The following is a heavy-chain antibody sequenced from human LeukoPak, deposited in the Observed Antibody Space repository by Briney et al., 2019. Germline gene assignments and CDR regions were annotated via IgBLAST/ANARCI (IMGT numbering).Heavy chain of an antibody. CDR3: AREMGAALGTLSIDY. J-gene: IGHJ4*02. CDR1: GFTFSSYG. D-gene: IGHD6-13*01. Sequence: GGSLRLSCAASGFTFSSYGMHWVRQAPGKGLEWVAVISYDGSNKYYADSVKGRFTISRDNSKNTLYLQMNSLRAEDTAVYYCAREMGAALGTLSIDYWGQGTLVTVSS. CDR2: ISYDGSNK. V-gene: IGHV3-30*19.